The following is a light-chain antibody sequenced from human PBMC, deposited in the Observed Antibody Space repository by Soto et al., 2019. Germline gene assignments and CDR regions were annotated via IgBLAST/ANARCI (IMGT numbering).Light chain of an antibody. V-gene: IGKV3D-15*01. CDR1: QFVSSN. CDR3: QQYNDWAPIT. CDR2: GAS. Sequence: ELVFKRASGTLTRSPGEKATLTSGSGQFVSSNLAWYQQKPGQAPRLIIYGASNRASGIPARFSGSGSGTEFTLTIRTLQSEEFTVYFCQQYNDWAPITLAQGPRWRL. J-gene: IGKJ5*01.